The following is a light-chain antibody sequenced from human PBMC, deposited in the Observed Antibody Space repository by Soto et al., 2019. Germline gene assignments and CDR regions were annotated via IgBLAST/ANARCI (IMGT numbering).Light chain of an antibody. V-gene: IGLV2-8*01. CDR3: SSYAGRNSFV. J-gene: IGLJ1*01. CDR1: STDVGAYNY. CDR2: EVT. Sequence: QSALAQPPSASGSPGQSVTISCTGTSTDVGAYNYVSWYQQRPGKAPKLMIFEVTKRPSGVPDRFSGSKSGNTAPLTVSGVQADDEADYYCSSYAGRNSFVFGTGTKVTVL.